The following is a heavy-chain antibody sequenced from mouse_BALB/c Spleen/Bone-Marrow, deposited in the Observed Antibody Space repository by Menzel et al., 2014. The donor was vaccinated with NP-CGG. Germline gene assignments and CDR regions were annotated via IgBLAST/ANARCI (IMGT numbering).Heavy chain of an antibody. CDR2: ISGGGSYT. J-gene: IGHJ3*01. CDR3: ARHAYYDQTEVSFVY. D-gene: IGHD2-4*01. V-gene: IGHV5-9-2*01. CDR1: GFTFSNCG. Sequence: EVKLMESGGGLVKSGGSLKLSCAASGFTFSNCGMSWVRQTPEKRLEWVATISGGGSYTFYSDSVKGRFTISRDNAKNNLYLQLSSLRSEDTALYYCARHAYYDQTEVSFVYWGQGTLVTVSA.